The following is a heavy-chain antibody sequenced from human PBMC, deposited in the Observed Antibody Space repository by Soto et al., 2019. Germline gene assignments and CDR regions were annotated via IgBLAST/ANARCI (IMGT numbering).Heavy chain of an antibody. CDR1: GFTFSSYS. CDR2: ISSSSSYI. Sequence: GGSLRLSCAASGFTFSSYSMNWVRQAPGKGLEWVSSISSSSSYIYYADSVKGRFTISRDNAKNSLYLQMNSLRAEDTAVYYCARLITIFGVVVWEYFDYWGQGTLVTVSS. D-gene: IGHD3-3*01. J-gene: IGHJ4*02. CDR3: ARLITIFGVVVWEYFDY. V-gene: IGHV3-21*01.